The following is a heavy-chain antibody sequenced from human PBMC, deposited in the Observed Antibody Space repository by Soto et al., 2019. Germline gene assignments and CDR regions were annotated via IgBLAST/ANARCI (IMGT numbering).Heavy chain of an antibody. D-gene: IGHD2-2*01. CDR1: GGSISSSSYY. CDR2: IYYSGST. J-gene: IGHJ4*02. CDR3: ARHQIVVVPAAITDFDY. Sequence: QLQLQESGPGLVKPSETLSLTCTVSGGSISSSSYYWGWIRQPPGKGLEWIGSIYYSGSTYYNPSLKSRVTISVDTSKNQFSLKLSSVTAADTAVYYCARHQIVVVPAAITDFDYWGQGTLVTVSS. V-gene: IGHV4-39*01.